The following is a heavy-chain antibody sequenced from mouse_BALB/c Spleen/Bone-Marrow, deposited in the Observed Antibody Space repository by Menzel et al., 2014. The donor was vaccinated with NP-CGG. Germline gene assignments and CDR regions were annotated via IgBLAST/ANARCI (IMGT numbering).Heavy chain of an antibody. CDR1: GFTFSSSG. D-gene: IGHD2-1*01. CDR3: ARSREDSGIIRRAYAMDY. Sequence: EVKLVESGGGLVQSEGPRKLSCAASGFTFSSSGIHCARQAPEKGLEWGAYISSASSTICYADTAKGRLTISRDYPTNAMFLQMTSLWSGDAAMYYCARSREDSGIIRRAYAMDYWGAGASVTVSS. CDR2: ISSASSTI. V-gene: IGHV5-17*02. J-gene: IGHJ4*01.